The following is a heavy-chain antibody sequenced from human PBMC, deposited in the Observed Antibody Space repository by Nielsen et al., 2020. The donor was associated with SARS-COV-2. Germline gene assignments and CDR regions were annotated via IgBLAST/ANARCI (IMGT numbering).Heavy chain of an antibody. CDR3: AAGYSSGWSDY. CDR1: VGSFIVYY. Sequence: SETLSLTSAVNVGSFIVYYWGWIRQPPGKGLEWIGYIYYSGSTNYNPSLKSRVTISVDTSKNQFSLKLSSVTAADTAVYYCAAGYSSGWSDYWGQGTLVTVSS. D-gene: IGHD6-19*01. CDR2: IYYSGST. V-gene: IGHV4-59*01. J-gene: IGHJ4*02.